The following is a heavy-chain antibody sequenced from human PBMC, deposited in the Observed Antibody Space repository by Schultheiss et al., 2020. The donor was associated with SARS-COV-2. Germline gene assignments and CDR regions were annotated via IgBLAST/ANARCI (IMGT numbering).Heavy chain of an antibody. J-gene: IGHJ4*02. Sequence: GGSLRLSCAASGFTFSSYDMHWVRQAPGKGLEWVGRIKSKTDGGTTDYAAPVKGRFTISRDDSKNTLYLQMNSLKTEDTAVYYCTRVYWARTFFDYWGQGTLVTVSS. D-gene: IGHD2-15*01. CDR1: GFTFSSYD. CDR2: IKSKTDGGTT. V-gene: IGHV3-15*01. CDR3: TRVYWARTFFDY.